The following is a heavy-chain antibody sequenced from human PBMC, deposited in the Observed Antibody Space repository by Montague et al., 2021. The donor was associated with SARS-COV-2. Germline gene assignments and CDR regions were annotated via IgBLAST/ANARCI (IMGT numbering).Heavy chain of an antibody. V-gene: IGHV3-23*01. J-gene: IGHJ6*02. CDR2: ISGSGDKT. D-gene: IGHD2-15*01. Sequence: SLRLSCAASGFTFSTYSMSWVRRAPGNGLEWVSDISGSGDKTYYVDSVTGRFTISRDNSKNTVSLQMNSLRVEDTAVYYCAKDLYCSGGDCYFYGMDLWGQGTTVTVSS. CDR3: AKDLYCSGGDCYFYGMDL. CDR1: GFTFSTYS.